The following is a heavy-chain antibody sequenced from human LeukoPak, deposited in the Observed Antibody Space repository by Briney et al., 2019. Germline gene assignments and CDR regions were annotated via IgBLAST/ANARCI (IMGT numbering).Heavy chain of an antibody. CDR2: IIPILGIA. D-gene: IGHD1-7*01. Sequence: SVKVSCKASGGTFGSYAISWVRQAPGQGLEWMGRIIPILGIANYAQKFQGRVTITADKSTSTAYMELSNLRSEDTAVYYCARRGNYDAFDIWGQGTMVTVSS. J-gene: IGHJ3*02. V-gene: IGHV1-69*04. CDR1: GGTFGSYA. CDR3: ARRGNYDAFDI.